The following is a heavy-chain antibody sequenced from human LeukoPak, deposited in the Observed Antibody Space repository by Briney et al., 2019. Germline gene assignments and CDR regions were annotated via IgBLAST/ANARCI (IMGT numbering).Heavy chain of an antibody. CDR3: ARESRSIAVAYDAFDI. Sequence: SETLSLTCTVSGGSISSSSYYWGWIRQPPGKGLEWIGYIYYSGSTNYNPSLKSRVTISVDTSKNQFSLKLSSVTAADTAVYYCARESRSIAVAYDAFDIWGQGTMVTVSS. J-gene: IGHJ3*02. D-gene: IGHD6-19*01. CDR1: GGSISSSSYY. CDR2: IYYSGST. V-gene: IGHV4-61*01.